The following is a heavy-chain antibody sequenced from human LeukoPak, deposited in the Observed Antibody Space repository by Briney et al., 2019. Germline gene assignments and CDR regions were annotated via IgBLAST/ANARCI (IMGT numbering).Heavy chain of an antibody. CDR1: GGSISSGDYY. D-gene: IGHD6-19*01. CDR3: ASGDSSGWSYEHDY. J-gene: IGHJ4*02. CDR2: IYYSGST. Sequence: SETLSLTCTVSGGSISSGDYYWSWIRQPPGKGLEWIGYIYYSGSTYYNPSLKSRVTISVDTSKNQFSLKLSSVTAADTAVYFCASGDSSGWSYEHDYWGQGTQVTVSS. V-gene: IGHV4-30-4*01.